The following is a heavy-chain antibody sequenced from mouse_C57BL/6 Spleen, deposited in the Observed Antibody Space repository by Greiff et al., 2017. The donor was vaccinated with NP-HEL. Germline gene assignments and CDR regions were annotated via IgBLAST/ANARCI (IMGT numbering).Heavy chain of an antibody. J-gene: IGHJ3*01. D-gene: IGHD2-5*01. CDR2: IDPSDSYT. V-gene: IGHV1-69*01. CDR1: GYTFTSYW. Sequence: VQLQQPGAELVMPGASVKLSCKASGYTFTSYWMHWVKQRPGQGLEWIGEIDPSDSYTNYNQKFKGKSTLTVDKSSSTAYMQLSSLTSEDSAVYYCARWGVSNYAWFAYWGQGTLVTVSA. CDR3: ARWGVSNYAWFAY.